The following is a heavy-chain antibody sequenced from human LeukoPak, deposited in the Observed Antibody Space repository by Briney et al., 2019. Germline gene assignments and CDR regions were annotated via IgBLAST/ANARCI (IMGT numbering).Heavy chain of an antibody. CDR2: IYHSGST. V-gene: IGHV4-38-2*02. CDR3: ARDVAAAANFDY. CDR1: GYSISSGYY. J-gene: IGHJ4*02. D-gene: IGHD6-13*01. Sequence: KPSETLSLTCTVSGYSISSGYYWGWIRQPPGKGLEWIGSIYHSGSTYYNPSLKSRVTISVDTSKKQFSLKLSSLTAADTAVYYCARDVAAAANFDYWGQGTLVTVSS.